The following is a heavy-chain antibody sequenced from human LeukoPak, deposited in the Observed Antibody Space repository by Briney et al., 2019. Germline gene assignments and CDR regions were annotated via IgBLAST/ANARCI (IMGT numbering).Heavy chain of an antibody. V-gene: IGHV3-9*01. CDR2: IGWNSGSI. CDR1: GFTFDDYA. CDR3: AKGASTTVTTFFDY. J-gene: IGHJ4*02. D-gene: IGHD4-17*01. Sequence: PGGSLRLSCAASGFTFDDYAMHWVRQAPGKGLEWVSGIGWNSGSIGYADSVKGRFTISRDNAKNSLYLQMNGLRAENTALYYCAKGASTTVTTFFDYWGQGTLVTVSS.